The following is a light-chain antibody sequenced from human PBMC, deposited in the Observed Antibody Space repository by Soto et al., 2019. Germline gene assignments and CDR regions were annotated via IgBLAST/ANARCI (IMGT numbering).Light chain of an antibody. Sequence: QSALTQPASVSGSPGQSITISCTGTSSNVGHYNLVSWYQQHPDKVPKLMIYENNKRPSGVSNRFSGSKSGNTAYLTISGLQAEDEADYYCCSYADSTTRYVFGTVTKLTVL. CDR2: ENN. J-gene: IGLJ1*01. CDR1: SSNVGHYNL. V-gene: IGLV2-23*01. CDR3: CSYADSTTRYV.